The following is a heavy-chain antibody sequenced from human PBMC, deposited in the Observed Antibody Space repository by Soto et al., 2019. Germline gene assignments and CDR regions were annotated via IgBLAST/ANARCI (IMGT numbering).Heavy chain of an antibody. CDR2: INPSGGST. CDR3: ARAPGGWVSFDY. Sequence: QVQLVQSGAEVKKPGASVKVSCKASGYTFTSYYMHWVRQAPGQGLEWMGIINPSGGSTSYAQKFQGRVPMTRDTSTSTVYMELSSLRSEDTAVYYCARAPGGWVSFDYWGQGTLVTVSS. D-gene: IGHD6-19*01. V-gene: IGHV1-46*01. J-gene: IGHJ4*02. CDR1: GYTFTSYY.